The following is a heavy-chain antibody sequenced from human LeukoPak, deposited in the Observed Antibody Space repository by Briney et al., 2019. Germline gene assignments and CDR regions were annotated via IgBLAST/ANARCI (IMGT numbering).Heavy chain of an antibody. CDR3: APEGDSGSYYYDY. CDR1: GGTFSSYA. V-gene: IGHV1-69*04. Sequence: SVKVSCKASGGTFSSYAISWVRQAPGQGLEWMGRIIPILGMANYAQKFQGRVTITADKSTSTAYMELSSLRSEDTAVYYCAPEGDSGSYYYDYWGQGILVTVSS. D-gene: IGHD1-26*01. CDR2: IIPILGMA. J-gene: IGHJ4*02.